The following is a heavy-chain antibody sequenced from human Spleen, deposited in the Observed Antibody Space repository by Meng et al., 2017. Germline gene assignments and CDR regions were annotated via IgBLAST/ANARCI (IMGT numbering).Heavy chain of an antibody. V-gene: IGHV3-23*01. CDR3: AKNYGSG. D-gene: IGHD3-10*01. CDR2: ISDSGGRT. J-gene: IGHJ4*02. Sequence: EVQLLESGGCLVQPGGSLRLSCAASGFTFSNNDMSWIRQAPGKGLEWVSSISDSGGRTYYADSVKGRFTISRDNSKNTLSLQMNSLRAEDTAVYYCAKNYGSGWGQGTLVTVSS. CDR1: GFTFSNND.